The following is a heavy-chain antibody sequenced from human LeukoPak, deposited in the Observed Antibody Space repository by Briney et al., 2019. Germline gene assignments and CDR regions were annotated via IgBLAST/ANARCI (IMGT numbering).Heavy chain of an antibody. J-gene: IGHJ6*02. D-gene: IGHD4-11*01. CDR1: GGSISSYY. CDR3: ARDSGYSNYEYYYYYYGMDV. V-gene: IGHV4-59*01. CDR2: IYYSGST. Sequence: SETLSLTCTVPGGSISSYYWSWIRQPPGKGLEWIGYIYYSGSTNYNPSLKSRVTISVDTSKNQFSLKLSSVTAADTAVYYCARDSGYSNYEYYYYYYGMDVWGQGTTVTVSS.